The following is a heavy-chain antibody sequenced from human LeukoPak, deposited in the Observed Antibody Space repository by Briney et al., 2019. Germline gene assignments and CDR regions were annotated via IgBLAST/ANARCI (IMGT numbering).Heavy chain of an antibody. CDR3: ARVTGYMIEDYFDY. D-gene: IGHD3-22*01. Sequence: SETLSLTCTVSGGSISSYYWSWIRQPAGKGLEWIGYIYYSGSTNYNPSLKSRVTISVETSKNQFSLKLSSVNAADTAVYYCARVTGYMIEDYFDYWGQGTLVTVSS. V-gene: IGHV4-59*01. CDR2: IYYSGST. CDR1: GGSISSYY. J-gene: IGHJ4*02.